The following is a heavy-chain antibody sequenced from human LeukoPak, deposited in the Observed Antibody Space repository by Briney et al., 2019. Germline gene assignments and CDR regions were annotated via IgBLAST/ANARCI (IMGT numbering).Heavy chain of an antibody. CDR1: GYTFTSYY. D-gene: IGHD2/OR15-2a*01. CDR3: ARDSPGGYYSQPEGYFDY. J-gene: IGHJ4*02. Sequence: ASVKASCRASGYTFTSYYMHWVRQAPGQGPEWMGIINPSGGSTSYAQKFQGRVTMTRDTSTSTVYMELSSLRSEDTAVYYCARDSPGGYYSQPEGYFDYWGQGTLVTVSS. CDR2: INPSGGST. V-gene: IGHV1-46*01.